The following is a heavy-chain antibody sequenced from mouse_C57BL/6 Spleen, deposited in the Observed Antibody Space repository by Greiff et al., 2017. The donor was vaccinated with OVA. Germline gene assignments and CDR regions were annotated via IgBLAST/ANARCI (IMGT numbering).Heavy chain of an antibody. J-gene: IGHJ2*01. CDR1: GYSFTSYY. D-gene: IGHD1-1*01. Sequence: QVQLKESGPELVKPGASVKISCKASGYSFTSYYIHWVKQRPGQGLEWIGWIYPGSGNTKYNEKFKGKATLTADTSSSTAYMQLSSLTSEDSAVYYCASDYYGSSYVFDYWGQGTTLTVSS. CDR3: ASDYYGSSYVFDY. CDR2: IYPGSGNT. V-gene: IGHV1-66*01.